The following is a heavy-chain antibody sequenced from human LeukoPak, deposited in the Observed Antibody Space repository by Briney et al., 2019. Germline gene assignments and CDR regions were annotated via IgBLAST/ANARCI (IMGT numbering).Heavy chain of an antibody. V-gene: IGHV4-34*01. J-gene: IGHJ3*02. CDR1: GGSFSGYY. CDR3: ARGLRYFDWLSYAFDI. CDR2: INHSGST. D-gene: IGHD3-9*01. Sequence: SETLSLTCAVYGGSFSGYYWSWIRQPPGKGLEWIREINHSGSTNYNPSLKSRVTISVDTSKNQFSLKLSSVTAADTAVYYCARGLRYFDWLSYAFDIWGQGTMVTVSS.